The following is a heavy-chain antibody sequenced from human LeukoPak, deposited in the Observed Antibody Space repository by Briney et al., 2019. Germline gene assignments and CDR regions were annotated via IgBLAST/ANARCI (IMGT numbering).Heavy chain of an antibody. CDR2: FDPEDGET. Sequence: ASVKVSCKVSGYTLTELSMHWVRQAPGKGLEWMGGFDPEDGETIYAQKFQGRVTMTEDTSTDTAYMELSSLRSEDTAVYYCATATYSSGYLDYWGQGTLVTVSS. D-gene: IGHD6-19*01. V-gene: IGHV1-24*01. CDR1: GYTLTELS. CDR3: ATATYSSGYLDY. J-gene: IGHJ4*02.